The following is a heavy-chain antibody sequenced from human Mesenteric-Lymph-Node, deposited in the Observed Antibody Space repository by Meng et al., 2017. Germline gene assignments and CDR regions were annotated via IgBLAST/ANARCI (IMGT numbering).Heavy chain of an antibody. Sequence: QVQLGQAGVGVKKPVASVRVSCKASGYTFNTYYMHWVRQAPGQGLEWMGVINPSGGSSIYAQRFQGRVTMTSDTSTTTVYMDLSSLRSEDTAVYYCARVSKGGSYRFDPWGQGTLVTVSS. D-gene: IGHD1-26*01. V-gene: IGHV1-46*02. CDR1: GYTFNTYY. CDR2: INPSGGSS. CDR3: ARVSKGGSYRFDP. J-gene: IGHJ5*02.